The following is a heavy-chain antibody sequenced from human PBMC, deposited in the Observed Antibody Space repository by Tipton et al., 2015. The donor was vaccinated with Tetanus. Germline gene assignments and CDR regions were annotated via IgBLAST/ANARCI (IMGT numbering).Heavy chain of an antibody. V-gene: IGHV1-2*02. D-gene: IGHD6-6*01. J-gene: IGHJ6*02. CDR1: GYTFTGYY. CDR3: ARTIAARPGYYYYGMDV. CDR2: INPHSGGT. Sequence: QMQLVQSGAEVKKPGASVKVSCKASGYTFTGYYMHWVRQAPGQGLEWMGWINPHSGGTNYAQKFQGRVTMTRDTSISTAYMELSRLRSDDTAVYYCARTIAARPGYYYYGMDVWGQGTTVTVSS.